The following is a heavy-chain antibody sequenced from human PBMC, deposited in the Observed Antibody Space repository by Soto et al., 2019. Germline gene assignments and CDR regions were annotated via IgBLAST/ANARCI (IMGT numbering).Heavy chain of an antibody. Sequence: SETLSLSCTVSGGSISSSSYYWGWIRQPPGKGLEWIGSIYYSGSTYYNPSLKSRVTISVDTSKNQFSLKLSSVTAADTAVYYCARKRSRSDLLDYWGQGTLVTVSS. D-gene: IGHD5-12*01. CDR3: ARKRSRSDLLDY. CDR1: GGSISSSSYY. CDR2: IYYSGST. J-gene: IGHJ4*02. V-gene: IGHV4-39*01.